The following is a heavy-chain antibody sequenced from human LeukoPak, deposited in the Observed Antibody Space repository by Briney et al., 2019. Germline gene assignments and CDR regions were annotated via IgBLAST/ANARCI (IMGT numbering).Heavy chain of an antibody. D-gene: IGHD5-18*01. CDR1: GFTFSSYW. CDR3: ARGYSYGYRIDY. Sequence: QPGGSLRHSCAASGFTFSSYWMHWVRQAPGKGLVLVSRINSDGSSTSYADSAKGRFTISRDNAKNTLYLQMNSLRAEDRAVYYSARGYSYGYRIDYWGQGTLVTVSS. J-gene: IGHJ4*02. CDR2: INSDGSST. V-gene: IGHV3-74*01.